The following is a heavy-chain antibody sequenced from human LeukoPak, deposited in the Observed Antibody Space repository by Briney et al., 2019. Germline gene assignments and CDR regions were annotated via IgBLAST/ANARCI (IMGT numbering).Heavy chain of an antibody. Sequence: SETLSLTCAVYGGSFSGYYWSWLRQPPGKGLEWIGEINHSGSTNYNPSLKSRVTISVDTSKNQFSLKLSSVTAADTAVYYCARGHYDFWSGSYPNNWFDPWGQGTLVTVSS. J-gene: IGHJ5*02. V-gene: IGHV4-34*01. CDR2: INHSGST. CDR1: GGSFSGYY. CDR3: ARGHYDFWSGSYPNNWFDP. D-gene: IGHD3-3*01.